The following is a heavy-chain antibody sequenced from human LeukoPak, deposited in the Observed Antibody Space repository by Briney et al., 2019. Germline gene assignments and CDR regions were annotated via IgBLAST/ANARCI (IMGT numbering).Heavy chain of an antibody. J-gene: IGHJ6*03. D-gene: IGHD1-26*01. Sequence: PGGSLRLSCAASAFTFSNYALTWVRQTPGKGLEWVSSITGSDGNTQYADSVKGRFTISRDNSKNTLYLQMNSLRAEDTAIYFCAKHSHRHYHYYYMDVWGIGTTVTVFS. V-gene: IGHV3-23*01. CDR1: AFTFSNYA. CDR3: AKHSHRHYHYYYMDV. CDR2: ITGSDGNT.